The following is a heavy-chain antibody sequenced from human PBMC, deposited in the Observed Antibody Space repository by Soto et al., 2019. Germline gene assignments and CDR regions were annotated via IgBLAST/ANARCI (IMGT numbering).Heavy chain of an antibody. Sequence: VAAVKVSCKASGYTFTGYDMHWGRQARGQGLEWMGWINPNSGGTNYAQKFQGRVTMTRDTSISTAYMELSRLRSDDTAVYYCAREIRFSGSVMDVWAPGTTVSVSS. J-gene: IGHJ6*02. CDR2: INPNSGGT. D-gene: IGHD3-16*01. CDR1: GYTFTGYD. CDR3: AREIRFSGSVMDV. V-gene: IGHV1-2*02.